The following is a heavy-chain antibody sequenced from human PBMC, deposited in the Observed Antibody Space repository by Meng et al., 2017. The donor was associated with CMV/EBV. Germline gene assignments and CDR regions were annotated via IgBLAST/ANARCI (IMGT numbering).Heavy chain of an antibody. V-gene: IGHV3-11*04. CDR1: GFTFSDYY. Sequence: GESLKISCAASGFTFSDYYMSWIRQAPGKGLEWVSYISSSGSTIYYADSVKCRFTISRDNAKNSLYLQMNSLRAEDTAVYYCAKDMKYYDFWSGYPDAFDIWGQGTMVTVSS. D-gene: IGHD3-3*01. CDR2: ISSSGSTI. CDR3: AKDMKYYDFWSGYPDAFDI. J-gene: IGHJ3*02.